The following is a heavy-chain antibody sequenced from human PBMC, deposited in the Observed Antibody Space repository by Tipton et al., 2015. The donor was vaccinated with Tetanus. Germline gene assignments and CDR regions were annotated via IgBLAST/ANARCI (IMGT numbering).Heavy chain of an antibody. CDR3: AKHGDRDTIGHHFDY. CDR2: VHHSGST. J-gene: IGHJ4*02. Sequence: TLSLTCAVYGWSFSGPYWSWMRQPPGKGLEWIGEVHHSGSTKYNPSLKSRVTILADTSKDQFSLRLISVTAADTALYYCAKHGDRDTIGHHFDYWTQGTLVTVSS. CDR1: GWSFSGPY. D-gene: IGHD4-17*01. V-gene: IGHV4-34*01.